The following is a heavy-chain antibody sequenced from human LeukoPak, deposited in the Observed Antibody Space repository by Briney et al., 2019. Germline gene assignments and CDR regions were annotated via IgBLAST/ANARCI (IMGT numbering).Heavy chain of an antibody. J-gene: IGHJ4*02. D-gene: IGHD3-10*01. Sequence: GGSLRLSCAASGFSFSKYDLNWVRRARGKGLEWISAIDNSGFHIYYADSVKGRFTISRDNSKNTLYLQMNSLKAEDTAVYYCAKESGYSSGWDYFDSWGQGTLVTVSS. V-gene: IGHV3-23*05. CDR1: GFSFSKYD. CDR2: IDNSGFHI. CDR3: AKESGYSSGWDYFDS.